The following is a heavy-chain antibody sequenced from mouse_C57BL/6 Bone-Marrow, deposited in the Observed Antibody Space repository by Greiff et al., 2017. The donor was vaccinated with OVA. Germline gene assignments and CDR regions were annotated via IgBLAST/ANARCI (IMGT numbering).Heavy chain of an antibody. Sequence: QVQLQQPGAELVMPGASVKLSCKASGYTFTSYWMHWVKQRPGQGLEWIGEIDPSDSYTNYNQKFKGKSTLTVDKSSSTAYMQLSSLTSEASAVYYCAGIGPSMDYWGQGTSVTVSS. D-gene: IGHD2-14*01. CDR2: IDPSDSYT. J-gene: IGHJ4*01. V-gene: IGHV1-69*01. CDR3: AGIGPSMDY. CDR1: GYTFTSYW.